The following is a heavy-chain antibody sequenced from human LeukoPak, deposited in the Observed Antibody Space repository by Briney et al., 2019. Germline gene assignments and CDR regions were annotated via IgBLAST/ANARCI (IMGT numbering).Heavy chain of an antibody. D-gene: IGHD5-24*01. Sequence: KSGGSLRLSCAASGFTFSNAWMSWVRQAPGKGLEWVGRIKSKIDGGTTDYAAPVKGRFTISRDDSKNTLYLQMNSLKTEDTAVYYCTTDLRGFDYWGQGTLVTVSS. J-gene: IGHJ4*02. CDR3: TTDLRGFDY. CDR2: IKSKIDGGTT. V-gene: IGHV3-15*01. CDR1: GFTFSNAW.